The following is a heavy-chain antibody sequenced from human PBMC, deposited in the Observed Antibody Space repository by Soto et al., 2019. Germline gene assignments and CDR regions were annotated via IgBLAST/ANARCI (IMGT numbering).Heavy chain of an antibody. Sequence: QVQLLQSGAEVRKPGSSVTVSCKASGGTFSNYAISWVRQAPGQGLEWRGGIIPIVGTGSYAQKFQGRVTITADEPTTTAYMELSSLRFEDTAVYYCARVVILVPTASTHYYYHMDVWGPGTTVTVSS. V-gene: IGHV1-69*01. J-gene: IGHJ6*02. CDR2: IIPIVGTG. D-gene: IGHD2-2*01. CDR1: GGTFSNYA. CDR3: ARVVILVPTASTHYYYHMDV.